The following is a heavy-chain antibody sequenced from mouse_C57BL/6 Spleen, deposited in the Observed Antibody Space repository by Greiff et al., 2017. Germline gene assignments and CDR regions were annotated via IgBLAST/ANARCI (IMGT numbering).Heavy chain of an antibody. CDR1: GFTFSSYT. D-gene: IGHD1-1*02. Sequence: EVQLQESGGELVRPGGSLKISCKASGFTFSSYTMPWVSQTPGQGLEWVAYINPSCGYTNYPKKVKGRFTITADNAYSTPYMQMSSLKSEDTAVYYCARSCYYDGGGVWYFDVWGTGTTVTVSS. V-gene: IGHV5-6*01. CDR2: INPSCGYT. CDR3: ARSCYYDGGGVWYFDV. J-gene: IGHJ1*03.